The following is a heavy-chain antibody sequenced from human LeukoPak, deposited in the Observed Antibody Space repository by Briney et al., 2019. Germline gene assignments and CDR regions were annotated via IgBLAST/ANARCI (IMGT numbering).Heavy chain of an antibody. D-gene: IGHD2-21*02. CDR2: INNDGSST. Sequence: SGGSLRLSCAASGFTFIAYGMQWVRQAPGKGLVWVSRINNDGSSTTYAASVKGRFTISRDNDKNTLYLQVNSLRAEDTGVYYCARELPREVTLDYWGQGTLVTVSS. CDR3: ARELPREVTLDY. V-gene: IGHV3-74*01. CDR1: GFTFIAYG. J-gene: IGHJ4*02.